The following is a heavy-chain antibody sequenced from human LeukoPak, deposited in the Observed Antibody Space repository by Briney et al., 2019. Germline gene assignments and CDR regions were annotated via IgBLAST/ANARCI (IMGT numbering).Heavy chain of an antibody. Sequence: GGSLRLSCAASGFTFSNYAMSWVRQAAGKGLEWVSAINDSGGSTYYADSVKGRFTISRDNAKNSLYLQMNSLRAEDTAVYYCARPLVVVGYYYYMDVWGKGTTVTVSS. CDR1: GFTFSNYA. D-gene: IGHD2-15*01. J-gene: IGHJ6*03. V-gene: IGHV3-23*01. CDR3: ARPLVVVGYYYYMDV. CDR2: INDSGGST.